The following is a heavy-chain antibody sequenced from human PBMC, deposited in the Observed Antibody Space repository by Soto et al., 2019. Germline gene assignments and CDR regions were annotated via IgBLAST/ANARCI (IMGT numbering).Heavy chain of an antibody. Sequence: GGSLRLSCAASGFTFSSYGMHWVRQAPGKGLEWVAVISYDGSNKYYADSVKGRFTISRDNSKNTLYLQMNSLRAEDTAVYYCAKDALERPYSSSWLNWFDPWGQGTLVTVSS. J-gene: IGHJ5*02. CDR3: AKDALERPYSSSWLNWFDP. V-gene: IGHV3-30*18. CDR1: GFTFSSYG. D-gene: IGHD6-13*01. CDR2: ISYDGSNK.